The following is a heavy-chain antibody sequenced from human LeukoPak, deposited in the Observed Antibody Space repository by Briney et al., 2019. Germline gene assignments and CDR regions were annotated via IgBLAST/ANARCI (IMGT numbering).Heavy chain of an antibody. Sequence: PGGSLRLSCAASEFTVNSNYMIWVRQAPGKGLEWVPLIYSGGSTYNADSVKDRFTISRDNSKNTVYLQMNSLRAEDTAVYYCASRTTVTDADGFDIWGQGTMVTVSS. CDR3: ASRTTVTDADGFDI. J-gene: IGHJ3*02. CDR1: EFTVNSNY. D-gene: IGHD4-17*01. CDR2: IYSGGST. V-gene: IGHV3-66*01.